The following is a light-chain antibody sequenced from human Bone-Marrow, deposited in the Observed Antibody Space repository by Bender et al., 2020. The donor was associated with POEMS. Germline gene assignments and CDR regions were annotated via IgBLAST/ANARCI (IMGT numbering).Light chain of an antibody. CDR3: SSYAGSNNFYV. J-gene: IGLJ1*01. CDR2: DVS. CDR1: SSDVGAYNL. V-gene: IGLV2-23*02. Sequence: QSALTQPASVSGSPGQSITISCTGASSDVGAYNLVSWYQQPPGTVPKLMIYDVSDRPSGVSDRFSGSKSGNTASLTVSGLQAEDEADYYCSSYAGSNNFYVFGTGTKVTVL.